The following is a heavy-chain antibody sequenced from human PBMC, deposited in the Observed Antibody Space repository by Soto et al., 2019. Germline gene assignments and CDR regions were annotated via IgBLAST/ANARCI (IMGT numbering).Heavy chain of an antibody. CDR1: GYTFSNYD. V-gene: IGHV1-18*04. D-gene: IGHD6-19*01. CDR2: VSNKNGVT. Sequence: ASVKVSCKTSGYTFSNYDFSWVRQAPGQGLEWMGWVSNKNGVTNYAEKFRDRVTMTTDISTNIIYMELRSLRSDDTAVYYCARERLNTGWYGFDHWGQGTQVTVSS. CDR3: ARERLNTGWYGFDH. J-gene: IGHJ4*02.